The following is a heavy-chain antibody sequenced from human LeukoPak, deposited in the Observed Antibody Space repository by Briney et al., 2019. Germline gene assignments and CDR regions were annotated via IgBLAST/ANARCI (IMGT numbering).Heavy chain of an antibody. D-gene: IGHD4-17*01. V-gene: IGHV3-23*01. CDR1: GLSFSDYW. CDR2: ISGSGGST. CDR3: AKYRGYGDYDY. Sequence: GGSLRLSCTASGLSFSDYWIHWVRQAPGKGLEWVSAISGSGGSTYYADSVKGRFTISRDNSKNTLYLQMNSLRAEDTAVYYCAKYRGYGDYDYWGQGALVTVSS. J-gene: IGHJ4*02.